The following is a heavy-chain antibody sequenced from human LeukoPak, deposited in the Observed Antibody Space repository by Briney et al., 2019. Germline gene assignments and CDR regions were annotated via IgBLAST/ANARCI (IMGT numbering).Heavy chain of an antibody. CDR3: VSGSDTSGYYFY. CDR1: GFTFSSSG. J-gene: IGHJ4*02. Sequence: GGSLRLSCAASGFTFSSSGMNWVRQAPGKGLEWVAAIWSDGSEKRYADSVKGRFTISRDNSKSTLYLQMNSLRAEDTAVYYCVSGSDTSGYYFYWGQGTLVTVSS. V-gene: IGHV3-33*03. D-gene: IGHD3-22*01. CDR2: IWSDGSEK.